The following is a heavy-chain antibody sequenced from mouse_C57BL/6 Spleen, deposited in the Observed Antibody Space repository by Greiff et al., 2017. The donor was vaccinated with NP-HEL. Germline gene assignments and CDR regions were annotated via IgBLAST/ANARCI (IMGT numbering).Heavy chain of an antibody. Sequence: VQLVESGGDLVKPGGSLKLSCAASGFTFSSYGMSWVRQTPDKRLEWVATISSGGRYTYYPDSVKGRFTISRDNAKNTLYLQRSSLKSEDTAMYYCARQYYGSSHWYFDVWGTGTTVTVSS. V-gene: IGHV5-6*01. D-gene: IGHD1-1*01. CDR1: GFTFSSYG. J-gene: IGHJ1*03. CDR3: ARQYYGSSHWYFDV. CDR2: ISSGGRYT.